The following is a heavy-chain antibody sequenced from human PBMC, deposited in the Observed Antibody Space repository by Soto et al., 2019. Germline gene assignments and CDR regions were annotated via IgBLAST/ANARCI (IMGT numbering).Heavy chain of an antibody. V-gene: IGHV3-7*01. J-gene: IGHJ6*02. CDR3: ASLGRHG. CDR1: GFTFSYSL. Sequence: GGSRRLSWPASGFTFSYSLMDWVRQAPGKGPEWVANIKQDGSEKNYVDSVKGRFTISRDNAKNSRYLQMNSLRAEDTAVYYCASLGRHGWGQGTTVTVSS. CDR2: IKQDGSEK. D-gene: IGHD3-16*01.